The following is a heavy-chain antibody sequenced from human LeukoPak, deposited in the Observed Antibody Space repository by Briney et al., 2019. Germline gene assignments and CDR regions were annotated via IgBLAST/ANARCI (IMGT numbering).Heavy chain of an antibody. D-gene: IGHD4-11*01. CDR2: ISYDGSNK. J-gene: IGHJ4*02. V-gene: IGHV3-30*04. CDR1: GFTFSSYA. CDR3: ARGRGMTTYDY. Sequence: GGSLRLSCAASGFTFSSYAMHWVRQAPGKGLEWVAVISYDGSNKYYADSVKGRFTISRDNSKNTLYLQMNNLRAEDTAVYYCARGRGMTTYDYWGQGTLVTVSS.